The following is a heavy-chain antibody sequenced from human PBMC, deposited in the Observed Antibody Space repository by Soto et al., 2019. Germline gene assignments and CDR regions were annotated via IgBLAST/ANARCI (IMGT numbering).Heavy chain of an antibody. CDR1: GYTFTSYA. Sequence: ASVKVSCKASGYTFTSYAMHGVRQAPGQRLDWMGWINAGNGNTNYSQKFQGRVTITRDTSASTAYMELSSLRSEDTAVYYCARADGDSPLESLSWGQGTLVTVCS. J-gene: IGHJ5*02. CDR2: INAGNGNT. D-gene: IGHD2-15*01. CDR3: ARADGDSPLESLS. V-gene: IGHV1-3*01.